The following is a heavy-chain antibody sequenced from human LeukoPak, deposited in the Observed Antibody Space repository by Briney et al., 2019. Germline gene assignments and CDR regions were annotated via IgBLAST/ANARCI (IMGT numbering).Heavy chain of an antibody. CDR3: ARDQISRGIAVAGSAGGDY. J-gene: IGHJ4*02. D-gene: IGHD6-19*01. V-gene: IGHV3-21*01. CDR1: GFTFSSYS. Sequence: GGSLRLSCAASGFTFSSYSMNWVRQAPGKGLEWVSSISSSSSYIYYADSVKGRFTISRDNAKNSLYLQMNSLRAEDTAVYYCARDQISRGIAVAGSAGGDYGGRGTLVTVSS. CDR2: ISSSSSYI.